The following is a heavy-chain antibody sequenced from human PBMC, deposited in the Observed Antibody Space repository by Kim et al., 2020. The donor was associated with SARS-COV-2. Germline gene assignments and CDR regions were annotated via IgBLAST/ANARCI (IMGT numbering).Heavy chain of an antibody. J-gene: IGHJ4*02. Sequence: YYNPSLKSRVTIAVDTSKNQLSRRLSAGTAADTAVYYCARDYGGNSNYFNYWGQGTLVTVSS. CDR3: ARDYGGNSNYFNY. D-gene: IGHD4-17*01. V-gene: IGHV4-31*02.